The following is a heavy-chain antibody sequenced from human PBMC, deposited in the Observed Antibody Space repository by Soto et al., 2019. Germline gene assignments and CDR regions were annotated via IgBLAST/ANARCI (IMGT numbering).Heavy chain of an antibody. Sequence: ASVKVSCKASGYTFTSYYMHWVRQAPGQGLEWMGIINPSGGSTSYAQKLQGRVTMTRDTSTSTVYMELSSLRSEDTAVYYCARGGGITRTTWLAYYYGINVWGRGTTVTVSS. D-gene: IGHD1-7*01. CDR1: GYTFTSYY. J-gene: IGHJ6*02. CDR3: ARGGGITRTTWLAYYYGINV. CDR2: INPSGGST. V-gene: IGHV1-46*01.